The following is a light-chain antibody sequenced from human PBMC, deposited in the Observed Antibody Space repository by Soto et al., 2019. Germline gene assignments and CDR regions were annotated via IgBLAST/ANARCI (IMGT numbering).Light chain of an antibody. J-gene: IGKJ1*01. Sequence: EAVLTQSPATLSVSPGEGATLSCRASQNVATNLAWYQQRPGQAPRLLIYGASKRAIGLPARFSGSGSGTEFTLTITSLQSEDFAVYYCQQYNNWPQTFDQGTKVEIK. CDR1: QNVATN. CDR3: QQYNNWPQT. V-gene: IGKV3-15*01. CDR2: GAS.